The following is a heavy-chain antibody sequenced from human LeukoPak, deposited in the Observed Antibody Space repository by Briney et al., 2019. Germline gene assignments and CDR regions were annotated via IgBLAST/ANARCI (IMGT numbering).Heavy chain of an antibody. D-gene: IGHD6-19*01. J-gene: IGHJ6*02. V-gene: IGHV1-69*13. CDR3: AKEGQWPNYYYGMDV. CDR1: GGTFSSYA. CDR2: IITIFGTA. Sequence: SVKVSCKASGGTFSSYAISWVRQAPGQGLEWMGGIITIFGTANYAQKFQGRVTITADESTSTAYMELSSLRSEDTAVYYCAKEGQWPNYYYGMDVWGQGTTVTVSS.